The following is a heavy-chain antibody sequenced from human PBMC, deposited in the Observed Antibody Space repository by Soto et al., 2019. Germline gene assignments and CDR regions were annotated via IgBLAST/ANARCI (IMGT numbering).Heavy chain of an antibody. J-gene: IGHJ4*02. V-gene: IGHV3-33*01. CDR3: ARDVLGYCSGGSCYFDY. CDR2: IWYDGSNK. D-gene: IGHD2-15*01. CDR1: GFTFSSYG. Sequence: GGSLRLSCAASGFTFSSYGMHWVRQAPGKGLEWVAVIWYDGSNKYYADSVKGRFTISRDNSKNTLYLQMNSLRAEDTAVYYCARDVLGYCSGGSCYFDYWGQGTLVTVSS.